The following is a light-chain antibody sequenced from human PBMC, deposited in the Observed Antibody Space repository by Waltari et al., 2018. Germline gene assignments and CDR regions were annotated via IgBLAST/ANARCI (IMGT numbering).Light chain of an antibody. V-gene: IGLV3-1*01. J-gene: IGLJ2*01. CDR1: GLGDKY. CDR3: QAWDNFTVA. CDR2: QDT. Sequence: SYELTQPPSVSVSPGQTTSSSCPGYGLGDKYACWYPQKPGQSPVLGLYQDTKRPSGIPERFSGSNSGITATLTIRGTQPVDEADYYCQAWDNFTVAFGGGTKLSVL.